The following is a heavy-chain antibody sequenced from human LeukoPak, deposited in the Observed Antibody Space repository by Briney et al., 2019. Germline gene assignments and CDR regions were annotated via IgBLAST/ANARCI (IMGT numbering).Heavy chain of an antibody. CDR2: INSDGSST. Sequence: GGSLRLSCAASGFPFSNYWMHWVRQAPGKGLVWVSRINSDGSSTDSADSVKGRFTNSRDNAKNTLYLQMNSLRAEDTAVYYCARGEVYGSGKTDYWGQGTLVTVSS. J-gene: IGHJ4*02. D-gene: IGHD3-10*01. V-gene: IGHV3-74*01. CDR3: ARGEVYGSGKTDY. CDR1: GFPFSNYW.